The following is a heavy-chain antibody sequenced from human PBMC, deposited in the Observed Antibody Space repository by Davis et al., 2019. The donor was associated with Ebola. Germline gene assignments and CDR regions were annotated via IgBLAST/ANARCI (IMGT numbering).Heavy chain of an antibody. D-gene: IGHD3-22*01. V-gene: IGHV3-23*01. CDR1: VITFSSYA. J-gene: IGHJ4*02. Sequence: GESLKISCTDSVITFSSYAMTWVRQAPGKGLEWVSAISGSGGSTYYADSVKGRFTISRDNSKKTLYLQMNSLRAEDTAVYYCAKATVTYYYDSSGYYSSGYFDYWGQGTLVTVSS. CDR3: AKATVTYYYDSSGYYSSGYFDY. CDR2: ISGSGGST.